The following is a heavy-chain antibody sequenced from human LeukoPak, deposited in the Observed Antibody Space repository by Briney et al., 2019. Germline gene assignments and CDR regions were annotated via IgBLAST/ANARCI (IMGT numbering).Heavy chain of an antibody. J-gene: IGHJ4*02. CDR1: GFTFSSYA. D-gene: IGHD3-10*01. CDR3: AKFPIYGSGRPPSDY. Sequence: GGSLGLSCAASGFTFSSYAMSWVRQAPGKGLEWVSAISGSGGSTYYADSVKGRFTISRDNSKNTLYLQMNSLRAEDTAVYYCAKFPIYGSGRPPSDYWGQGTLVTVSS. V-gene: IGHV3-23*01. CDR2: ISGSGGST.